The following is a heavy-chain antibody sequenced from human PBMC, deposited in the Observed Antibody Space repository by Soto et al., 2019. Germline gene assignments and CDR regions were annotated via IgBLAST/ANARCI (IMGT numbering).Heavy chain of an antibody. CDR1: GFSFSNYL. J-gene: IGHJ6*02. CDR2: INPDGSVE. V-gene: IGHV3-7*01. CDR3: VRDGASLINLFFGMDV. D-gene: IGHD2-8*01. Sequence: PGGSLRLSCAVSGFSFSNYLMSWVRQAPGKGLEWVANINPDGSVEYYADSLKGRFTISRDNARNSLYLQMNSLGAEDTAVYYCVRDGASLINLFFGMDVWGQGTTVTVSS.